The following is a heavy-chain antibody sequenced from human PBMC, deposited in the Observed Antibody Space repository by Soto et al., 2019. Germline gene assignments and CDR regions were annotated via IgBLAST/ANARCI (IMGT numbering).Heavy chain of an antibody. CDR2: INHGGST. D-gene: IGHD2-21*02. CDR3: ARGDTVTGKNVFDL. V-gene: IGHV4-34*02. CDR1: AGSFSGFY. J-gene: IGHJ3*01. Sequence: LQQWGAGLLKPSETLSLTCGVYAGSFSGFYWTWIRQPPGQGLEWIGEINHGGSTNQNPSLKSRLTMSVDTSKNPCSLKLSSVTAADTAVYFCARGDTVTGKNVFDLWGQGTMVTVSS.